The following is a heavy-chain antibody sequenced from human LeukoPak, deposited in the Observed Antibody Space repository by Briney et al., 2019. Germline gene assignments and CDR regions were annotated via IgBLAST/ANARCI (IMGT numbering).Heavy chain of an antibody. J-gene: IGHJ4*02. D-gene: IGHD1-1*01. V-gene: IGHV3-23*01. Sequence: GGSLRLSCETSGFTFSHYAMSWVRQTPGKGLEWASAISGSGSRTYYADSVKARFTVSRDNSKNILYLQMHSLTVEDTAIYFCAKDYNAFDFWGQGTLVTVSS. CDR3: AKDYNAFDF. CDR2: ISGSGSRT. CDR1: GFTFSHYA.